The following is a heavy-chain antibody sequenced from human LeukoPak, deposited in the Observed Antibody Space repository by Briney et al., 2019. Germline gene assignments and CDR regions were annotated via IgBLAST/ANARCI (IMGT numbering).Heavy chain of an antibody. J-gene: IGHJ4*02. CDR1: GGSISAYY. V-gene: IGHV4-59*08. CDR3: ARHYYDTSGYYYFDY. D-gene: IGHD3-22*01. CDR2: IYYSGST. Sequence: SETLSLTCNVSGGSISAYYWSGIRQPPGKGLEYMGYIYYSGSTDYNPSFKSRITISVDTSKNQFSLKLSSVTAADTAVYYCARHYYDTSGYYYFDYWGQGTLVTVSS.